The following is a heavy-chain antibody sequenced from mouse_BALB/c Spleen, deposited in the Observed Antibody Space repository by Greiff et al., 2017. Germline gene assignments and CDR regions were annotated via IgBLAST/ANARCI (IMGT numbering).Heavy chain of an antibody. Sequence: EVKVVESGGGLVQPGGSMKLSCVASGFTFSNYWMNWVRQSPEKGLEWVAEIRLKSNNYATHYAESVKGRFTISRDDSKSSVYLQMNNLRAEDTGIYYCTRPLYYRYDVDYAMDYWGQGTSVTVSS. V-gene: IGHV6-6*02. D-gene: IGHD2-14*01. CDR3: TRPLYYRYDVDYAMDY. CDR1: GFTFSNYW. CDR2: IRLKSNNYAT. J-gene: IGHJ4*01.